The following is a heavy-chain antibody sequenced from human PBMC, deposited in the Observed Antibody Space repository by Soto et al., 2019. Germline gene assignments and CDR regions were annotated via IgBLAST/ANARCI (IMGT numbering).Heavy chain of an antibody. CDR3: ARDLLWSAQKPIDF. J-gene: IGHJ4*02. CDR2: INPNSGGT. V-gene: IGHV1-2*02. Sequence: GASVKVSCKASGYTFRGYNMHWVRQAPGQGLEWMGWINPNSGGTNFARKFQGRVIMTRDTSIGTAYMELTNLTSDDTAVYFCARDLLWSAQKPIDFWGQGTLVTVS. CDR1: GYTFRGYN. D-gene: IGHD2-21*01.